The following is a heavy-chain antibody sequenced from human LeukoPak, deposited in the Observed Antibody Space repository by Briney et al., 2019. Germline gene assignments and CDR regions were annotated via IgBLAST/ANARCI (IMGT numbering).Heavy chain of an antibody. CDR3: ARTRYCSGGSCYASDH. Sequence: ASVKVSCKASGYTFTSYGISWVRQAPGQGLEWMGWISAYNGNTNYAQKLQGRVTMTTDTSTSTAYMELRSLRSDDTAVYYCARTRYCSGGSCYASDHWGQGTLVTVSS. CDR2: ISAYNGNT. V-gene: IGHV1-18*01. CDR1: GYTFTSYG. J-gene: IGHJ4*02. D-gene: IGHD2-15*01.